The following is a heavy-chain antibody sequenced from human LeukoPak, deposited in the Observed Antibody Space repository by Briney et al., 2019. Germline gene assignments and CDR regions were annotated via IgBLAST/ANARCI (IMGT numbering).Heavy chain of an antibody. J-gene: IGHJ3*02. CDR2: IYYSGGT. CDR1: GGSINSFY. Sequence: SETRPLTCSVSGGSINSFYCSWIRQPPGELLEWMGYIYYSGGTTYNPSLKSRVTISVDPSTNQFSLYLSSVPAADTAVYDCARHWGSRGAFDIWGQGTMVTVSS. CDR3: ARHWGSRGAFDI. V-gene: IGHV4-59*01. D-gene: IGHD7-27*01.